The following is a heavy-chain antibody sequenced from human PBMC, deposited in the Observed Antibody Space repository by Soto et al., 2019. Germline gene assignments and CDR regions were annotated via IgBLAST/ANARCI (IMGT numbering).Heavy chain of an antibody. V-gene: IGHV4-59*01. D-gene: IGHD2-15*01. Sequence: PSETLSLTCTVSGGSISSYYWSWIRQPPGKGLEWIGYIYYSGSTNYNPSLKSRVTISVDTSKNQFSLKLSSVTAADTAVYYCARDRTYCSGGSCYPDDFDIWGQGTMVTVSS. J-gene: IGHJ3*02. CDR3: ARDRTYCSGGSCYPDDFDI. CDR1: GGSISSYY. CDR2: IYYSGST.